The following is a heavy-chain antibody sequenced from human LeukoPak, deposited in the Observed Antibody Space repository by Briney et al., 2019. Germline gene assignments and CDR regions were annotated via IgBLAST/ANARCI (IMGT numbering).Heavy chain of an antibody. D-gene: IGHD2-15*01. CDR1: GFTFSSYG. Sequence: GGSLRLSCAASGFTFSSYGMHWVRQAPGKGLEWVAFIRYDGSNKYYADSVKGRFTISRDNSKNTLYLQMNSLRAEDTAVYYCAKGLGVVVVAAHYYMDVWGKGTTVTVSS. CDR3: AKGLGVVVVAAHYYMDV. V-gene: IGHV3-30*02. J-gene: IGHJ6*03. CDR2: IRYDGSNK.